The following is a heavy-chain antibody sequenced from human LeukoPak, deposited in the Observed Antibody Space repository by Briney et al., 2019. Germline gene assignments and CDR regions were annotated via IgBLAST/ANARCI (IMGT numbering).Heavy chain of an antibody. CDR1: GYSFTSYW. V-gene: IGHV5-51*01. CDR3: ARRRSDYYYYMDV. J-gene: IGHJ6*03. Sequence: GESLKISSRGSGYSFTSYWIGWVRQMPGEGREGRWINYSYGSDTRYSPSFQGQVTLSADKSISTAYLQWSTLKAPDTARDYCARRRSDYYYYMDVWGKGTTVTVSS. CDR2: NYSYGSDT.